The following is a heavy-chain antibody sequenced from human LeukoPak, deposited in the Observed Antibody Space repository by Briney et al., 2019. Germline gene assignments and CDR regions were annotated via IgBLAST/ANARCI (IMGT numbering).Heavy chain of an antibody. D-gene: IGHD1-7*01. V-gene: IGHV3-23*01. J-gene: IGHJ4*02. CDR1: GFTFGTYD. Sequence: GGSLRLSCTASGFTFGTYDMSWVRQAPGKGLEWVSAISGSGGSTYYADSVKGRFTISRDNSKNTLYLQMNSLRAEDTAVYYCASPEGTGTTSYWGQGTLVTVSS. CDR2: ISGSGGST. CDR3: ASPEGTGTTSY.